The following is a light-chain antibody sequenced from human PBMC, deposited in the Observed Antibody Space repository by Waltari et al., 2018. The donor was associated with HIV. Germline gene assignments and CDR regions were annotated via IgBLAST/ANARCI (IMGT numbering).Light chain of an antibody. Sequence: DIQMTQFPSSLSASVGDRVTITCRASQTITSYLNWYQHKPGKAPKLLIYGTSNLQSGVSSRFSGSGSGADFTLTIRSAQPEDFATYYCHQSYSTPYTFGQGTRLEIK. CDR3: HQSYSTPYT. J-gene: IGKJ2*01. CDR2: GTS. CDR1: QTITSY. V-gene: IGKV1-39*01.